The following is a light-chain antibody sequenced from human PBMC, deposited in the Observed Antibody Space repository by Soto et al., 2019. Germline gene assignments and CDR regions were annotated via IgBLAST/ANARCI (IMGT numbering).Light chain of an antibody. CDR1: QSFSSY. V-gene: IGKV3-20*01. CDR3: QQYGSSPNS. Sequence: EVMLTQSPATLSLSPGERATLSCTANQSFSSYLAFYQQKPGQAPSLLIYDASNIATCIPDRFSGSGSGTDFTLSISRLEPEDFAVYYCQQYGSSPNSFGQGTRLEIK. J-gene: IGKJ5*01. CDR2: DAS.